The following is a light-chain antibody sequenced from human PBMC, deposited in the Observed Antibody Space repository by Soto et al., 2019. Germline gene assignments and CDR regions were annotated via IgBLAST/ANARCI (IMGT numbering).Light chain of an antibody. J-gene: IGLJ1*01. CDR2: GVT. V-gene: IGLV2-14*01. CDR1: SSDVGGYEY. CDR3: ASITRSSTSV. Sequence: QSALSQPASVSGSPGQSITISCTGTSSDVGGYEYVSWYQHQPDKAPKLIIYGVTNRPSGASTRFSGSKSGNTASLTISGIQTEDEADYYCASITRSSTSVFGTGTKVTVL.